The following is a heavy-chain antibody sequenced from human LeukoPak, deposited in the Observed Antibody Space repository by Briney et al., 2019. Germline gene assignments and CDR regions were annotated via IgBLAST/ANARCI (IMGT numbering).Heavy chain of an antibody. CDR3: AKLTTYHIAAAGTGFDP. D-gene: IGHD6-13*01. Sequence: PGGSLRLSCAASGFTFSSYAMSWVRQAPGKGLEWVSAISGSGGSTYYADSVKGRFTISRDNSKNTLYLQMSSLRAEDTAVYYCAKLTTYHIAAAGTGFDPWGRGTLVTVSS. CDR2: ISGSGGST. CDR1: GFTFSSYA. V-gene: IGHV3-23*01. J-gene: IGHJ5*02.